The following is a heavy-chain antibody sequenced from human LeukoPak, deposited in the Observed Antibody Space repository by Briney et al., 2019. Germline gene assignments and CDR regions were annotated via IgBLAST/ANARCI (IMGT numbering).Heavy chain of an antibody. CDR3: AREDPQTTVPEGMDV. Sequence: SETLSLTCTVSGGSISYYYWSWIRQSPGKGLEWIGYIYYSGTTSYNPSLKSRVTISVDTSKNQFSLQLRSVTAADTAVYYCAREDPQTTVPEGMDVWGQGTTVTVSS. CDR1: GGSISYYY. J-gene: IGHJ6*02. D-gene: IGHD4-17*01. V-gene: IGHV4-59*01. CDR2: IYYSGTT.